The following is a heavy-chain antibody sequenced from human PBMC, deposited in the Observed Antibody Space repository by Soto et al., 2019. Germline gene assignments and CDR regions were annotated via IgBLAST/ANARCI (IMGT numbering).Heavy chain of an antibody. J-gene: IGHJ5*01. V-gene: IGHV3-7*01. CDR1: GFTFSSRW. D-gene: IGHD3-3*01. CDR2: IKEDGSEK. Sequence: ESGGGVVQPGGSLRLSCAASGFTFSSRWMIWVRQAPGKGLEWVANIKEDGSEKNYVSSVKGRFTIARDNEKNSLYLEMNSLTAEDTAVYYCARLLGEESVYRPFDSWGQGTLVTVSS. CDR3: ARLLGEESVYRPFDS.